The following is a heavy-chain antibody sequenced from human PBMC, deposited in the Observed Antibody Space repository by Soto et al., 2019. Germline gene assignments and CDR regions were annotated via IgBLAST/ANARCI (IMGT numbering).Heavy chain of an antibody. CDR3: ARETIGYCSGGSCYPYYYYYGMDV. V-gene: IGHV3-74*01. J-gene: IGHJ6*02. D-gene: IGHD2-15*01. Sequence: EVQLVESGGGLVQPGGSLRLSCAASGFTFSSYWMHWVRQAPGKGLVWVSRINSDVSSTSYADSVKGRFTISRDNAKNTPYLQMNSLRAEDTAVYYCARETIGYCSGGSCYPYYYYYGMDVWGQGTTVTVSS. CDR1: GFTFSSYW. CDR2: INSDVSST.